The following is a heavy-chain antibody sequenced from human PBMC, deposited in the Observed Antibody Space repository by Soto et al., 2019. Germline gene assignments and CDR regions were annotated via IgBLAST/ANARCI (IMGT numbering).Heavy chain of an antibody. D-gene: IGHD6-13*01. CDR3: ERANVRSSNSWYYFDY. V-gene: IGHV3-23*01. J-gene: IGHJ4*02. Sequence: PGGSLRFSCAASGFTFSSYAMSWVRQAPGKGLEWVSAISGSGGSTYYADSVKGRFTISRDSSKNTLSLQMNSLRAEDTAVYYCERANVRSSNSWYYFDYWGQGALVTVSS. CDR1: GFTFSSYA. CDR2: ISGSGGST.